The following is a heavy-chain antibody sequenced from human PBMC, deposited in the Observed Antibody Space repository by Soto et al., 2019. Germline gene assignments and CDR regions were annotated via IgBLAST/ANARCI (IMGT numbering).Heavy chain of an antibody. CDR1: GFTFSSCS. V-gene: IGHV3-21*01. D-gene: IGHD4-4*01. Sequence: GGSLRLSCAAAGFTFSSCSMNLVRQAPGKGLEWVSSISSSSSYIYYADSVKGRFTISRDNAKNSLYLQMNSLRAEDTAVYYCARAPVTPVDYWGQGTLVTVSS. CDR3: ARAPVTPVDY. J-gene: IGHJ4*02. CDR2: ISSSSSYI.